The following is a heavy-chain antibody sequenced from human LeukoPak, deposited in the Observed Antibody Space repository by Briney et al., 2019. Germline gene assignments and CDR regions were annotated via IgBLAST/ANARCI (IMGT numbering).Heavy chain of an antibody. Sequence: GGSLRLSCAASGFTFSSYGMSWVRQAPGKGLEWVSTISAISGSTYFADSVKGRFTISRDNSKNTLYLQMNSLRAEDTAVYYCAKDLGFIVGGGYWGQGTLVTVSS. CDR1: GFTFSSYG. CDR3: AKDLGFIVGGGY. D-gene: IGHD1-26*01. CDR2: ISAISGST. V-gene: IGHV3-23*01. J-gene: IGHJ4*02.